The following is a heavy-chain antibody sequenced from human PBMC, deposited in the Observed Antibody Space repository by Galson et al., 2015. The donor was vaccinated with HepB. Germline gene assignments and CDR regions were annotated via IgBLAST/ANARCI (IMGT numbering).Heavy chain of an antibody. CDR2: IRSKANSYAT. J-gene: IGHJ5*02. CDR3: TKMVREVINFWFDP. D-gene: IGHD3-10*01. Sequence: SLRLSCAASGFTFSGSAMHWVRQASGKGLEWVGRIRSKANSYATAYAASVKGRFTISRDDSKNTAYLQMNSLKTEDTAVYYCTKMVREVINFWFDPWGQGTLVTVSS. V-gene: IGHV3-73*01. CDR1: GFTFSGSA.